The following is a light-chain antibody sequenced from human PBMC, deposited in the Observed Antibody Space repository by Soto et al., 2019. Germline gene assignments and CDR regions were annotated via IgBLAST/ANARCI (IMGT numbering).Light chain of an antibody. CDR3: CSYAGSSTYV. Sequence: QSSLTQPSSLSGSPGQSITISCTGTISDVGSYNLVSWYQQHPGKAPKLMIYEGSKRPSGVSNRFSGSKSGNTASLTISGLQAEDEADYCCCSYAGSSTYVFGTGTKVTV. CDR1: ISDVGSYNL. V-gene: IGLV2-23*01. CDR2: EGS. J-gene: IGLJ1*01.